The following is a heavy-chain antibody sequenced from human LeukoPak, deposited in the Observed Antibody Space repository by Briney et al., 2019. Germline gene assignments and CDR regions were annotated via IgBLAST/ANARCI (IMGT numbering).Heavy chain of an antibody. J-gene: IGHJ6*03. CDR1: GGSISSGGYY. Sequence: PSETLSLTCTVSGGSISSGGYYWSWIRQPPGKGREWIGYIYHSGSTYYNPSLKSRVTISVDRSKNQFSLKLSSVTAADTAVYYCGRGIAAGPHYYYYMDVWGKGTTVTVSS. CDR3: GRGIAAGPHYYYYMDV. D-gene: IGHD6-13*01. V-gene: IGHV4-30-2*01. CDR2: IYHSGST.